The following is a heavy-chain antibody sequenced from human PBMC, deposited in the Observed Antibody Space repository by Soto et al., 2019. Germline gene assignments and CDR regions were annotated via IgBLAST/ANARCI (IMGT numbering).Heavy chain of an antibody. D-gene: IGHD7-27*01. V-gene: IGHV4-59*08. CDR1: GGSIGNSY. CDR3: ARRWGRTFDY. CDR2: IYYSGSS. J-gene: IGHJ4*02. Sequence: SETLSLTCTVSGGSIGNSYWSWIRQSPGKGLEWIGYIYYSGSSNYNPSLKSRVSISVDTSKNQFSLKLSSVTAADTAVYYCARRWGRTFDYWGQGTLVTVSS.